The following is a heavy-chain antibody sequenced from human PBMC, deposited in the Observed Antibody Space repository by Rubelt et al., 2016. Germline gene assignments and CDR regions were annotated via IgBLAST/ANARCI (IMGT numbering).Heavy chain of an antibody. D-gene: IGHD3-10*01. J-gene: IGHJ4*02. CDR3: ARAYYYGSGSYFPVDY. Sequence: QVQLQESGPGLVKPSETLSLTCTVSGGSVSSGSFYWSWIRQPPGKGLEWIGSIYYSGSTYYNPSLKSRVTISVDTSKNQFSLKRGAVTAADTAVYYCARAYYYGSGSYFPVDYWGQGTLVTVSS. CDR2: IYYSGST. V-gene: IGHV4-61*01. CDR1: GGSVSSGSFY.